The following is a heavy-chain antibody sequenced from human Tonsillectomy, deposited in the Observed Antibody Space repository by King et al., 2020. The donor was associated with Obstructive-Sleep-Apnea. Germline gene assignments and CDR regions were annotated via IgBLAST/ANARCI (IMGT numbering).Heavy chain of an antibody. V-gene: IGHV3-30-3*01. CDR1: RFTFSSYS. J-gene: IGHJ4*02. CDR2: ISYDGSNK. Sequence: VQLVESGGGVVQPGRSLRLSCAASRFTFSSYSMHWVRRAPGKGLEWVAIISYDGSNKYYADSVKGRFTISRDNSKNTLFLQMNSLRTEDTAVYYCAKDRGYSFGYIDYYFDYWGQGTLITVSS. CDR3: AKDRGYSFGYIDYYFDY. D-gene: IGHD5-18*01.